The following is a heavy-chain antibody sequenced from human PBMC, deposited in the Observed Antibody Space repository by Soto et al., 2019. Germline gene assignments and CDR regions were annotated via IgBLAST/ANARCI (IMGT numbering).Heavy chain of an antibody. CDR1: GFTFSSYD. CDR3: VRDNGAMDV. J-gene: IGHJ6*02. CDR2: INTRSSRI. Sequence: EVQLVESGGGLVQPGGSLRLSCATSGFTFSSYDMNWVRQAPGKGLEWISRINTRSSRINYADPVKGRFTISRDNAKNSQYLHINSLHAADTVFYYCVRDNGAMDVCGQGTTVTVSS. V-gene: IGHV3-48*03. D-gene: IGHD3-10*01.